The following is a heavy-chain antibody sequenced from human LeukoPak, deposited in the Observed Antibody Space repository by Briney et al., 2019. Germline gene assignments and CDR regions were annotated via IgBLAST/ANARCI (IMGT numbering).Heavy chain of an antibody. Sequence: PGGSLRLSCAASGFTFSSYGMHWVRQAPGKGLEWVAVISYDGSNKYYADSVKGRFTISRDNSKNTLYLQMNSLRAEDTAVYYCAKDLGGAPLDYWGQGTLVTVSS. D-gene: IGHD3-16*01. V-gene: IGHV3-30*18. J-gene: IGHJ4*02. CDR3: AKDLGGAPLDY. CDR1: GFTFSSYG. CDR2: ISYDGSNK.